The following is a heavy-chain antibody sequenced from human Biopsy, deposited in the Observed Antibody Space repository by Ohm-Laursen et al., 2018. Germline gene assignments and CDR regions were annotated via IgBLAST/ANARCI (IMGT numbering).Heavy chain of an antibody. D-gene: IGHD3-22*01. V-gene: IGHV3-33*08. CDR1: GFTFSSYS. CDR2: IWYDGSNK. Sequence: SLRLSCAASGFTFSSYSMNWVRQAPGKGLEWVAVIWYDGSNKYYADSVKGRFTISRDDPKNTLYLQMNSLRAEDTAVYYCAREGDDSSGYTPHYFDYWGQGTLVTVSS. J-gene: IGHJ4*02. CDR3: AREGDDSSGYTPHYFDY.